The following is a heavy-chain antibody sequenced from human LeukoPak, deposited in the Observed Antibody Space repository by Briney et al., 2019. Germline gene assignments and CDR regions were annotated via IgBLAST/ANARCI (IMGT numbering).Heavy chain of an antibody. CDR2: INPNSGGT. D-gene: IGHD2-2*01. CDR3: ARDPSGVVPMYYFDY. Sequence: ASVKVSCKASGYTFTGYYMHWVRQAPGQGLEWMGWINPNSGGTNYAQKFQGRVTMTRDTSISTAYMELSRLRSDDTAVYYCARDPSGVVPMYYFDYWGQGTLVTVSS. CDR1: GYTFTGYY. J-gene: IGHJ4*02. V-gene: IGHV1-2*02.